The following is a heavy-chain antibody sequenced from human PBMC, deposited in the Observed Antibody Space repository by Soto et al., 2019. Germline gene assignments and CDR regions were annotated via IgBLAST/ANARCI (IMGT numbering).Heavy chain of an antibody. Sequence: PGGSLRLSCAASGFTFSSYAMHWVRQAPGKGLEWVAVISYDGSNKYYADSVKGRFTISRDNSKNTLYLQMNSLRAEDTAVYYCAKDRGFLEWLLYYFDYWGQGTLVTVSS. CDR3: AKDRGFLEWLLYYFDY. CDR1: GFTFSSYA. CDR2: ISYDGSNK. J-gene: IGHJ4*02. D-gene: IGHD3-3*01. V-gene: IGHV3-30-3*01.